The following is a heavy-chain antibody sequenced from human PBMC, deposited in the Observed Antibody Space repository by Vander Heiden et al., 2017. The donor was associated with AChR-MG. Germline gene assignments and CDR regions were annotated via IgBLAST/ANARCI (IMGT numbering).Heavy chain of an antibody. CDR1: DFPFGRYS. V-gene: IGHV3-21*01. D-gene: IGHD1-1*01. Sequence: EMQLVESGGGLVKPGGSLRPSCAASDFPFGRYSMNWVRQAPGKGLECVSSISTSSEYIYYADSVKGRFTISRDNAKNSLYLQINSLRGEDTAVYYCARYPTTGGFYMDVWGKGTAVTVSS. CDR2: ISTSSEYI. CDR3: ARYPTTGGFYMDV. J-gene: IGHJ6*03.